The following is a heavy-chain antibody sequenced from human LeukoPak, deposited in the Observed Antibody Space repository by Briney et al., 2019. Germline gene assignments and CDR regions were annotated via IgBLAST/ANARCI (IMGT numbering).Heavy chain of an antibody. CDR1: GGSFSGYY. J-gene: IGHJ3*02. CDR2: INHSGST. CDR3: ARGVRGSSWYRRNAFDI. V-gene: IGHV4-34*01. Sequence: SETLSLTCAVYGGSFSGYYWSWIRQPPGKVLEWIGEINHSGSTNYNPSLKSRVTISVDTSKNQFSLKLSSVTAADTAVYYCARGVRGSSWYRRNAFDIWGQGTMVTVSS. D-gene: IGHD6-13*01.